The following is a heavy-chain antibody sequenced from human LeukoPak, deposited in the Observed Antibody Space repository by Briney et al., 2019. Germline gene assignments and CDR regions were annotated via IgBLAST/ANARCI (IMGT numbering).Heavy chain of an antibody. CDR1: GGSISTYY. Sequence: SETLSLTCTVSGGSISTYYWSWIRQPPGKGLEYIGYIYYSGITNYNPSLKSRVTISVDTSKNQFSLKLSSVTAADTAVYYCARQDREYAVDYWGQGTLVTGSS. D-gene: IGHD2/OR15-2a*01. J-gene: IGHJ4*02. CDR3: ARQDREYAVDY. V-gene: IGHV4-59*08. CDR2: IYYSGIT.